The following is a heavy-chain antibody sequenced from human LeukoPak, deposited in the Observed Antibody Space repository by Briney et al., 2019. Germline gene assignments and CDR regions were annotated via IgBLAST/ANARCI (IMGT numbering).Heavy chain of an antibody. Sequence: GASVKVSCKASGYTFTGYYMHWVRQAPGQGLEWMGWINPNSGGTNYAQKFQGRVTMTRDTSISTAYTELSRLRSDDTAVYYCARGPEEQQLVMSYWGQGTLVTVSS. CDR2: INPNSGGT. D-gene: IGHD6-13*01. CDR1: GYTFTGYY. CDR3: ARGPEEQQLVMSY. J-gene: IGHJ4*02. V-gene: IGHV1-2*02.